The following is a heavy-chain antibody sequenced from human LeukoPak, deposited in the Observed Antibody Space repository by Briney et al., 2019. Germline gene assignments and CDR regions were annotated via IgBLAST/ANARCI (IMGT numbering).Heavy chain of an antibody. D-gene: IGHD2-2*01. V-gene: IGHV1-69*04. CDR1: GGTFSSYA. Sequence: SVKVSCKASGGTFSSYAISWVRQAPGQGLEWMGRIIAILGIANYAQKFQGRVTITADKSTSTAYMELSSLRSEDTAVYYCARDDIVVVPAAMPYYYYGMDFWGQGTTVTVSS. CDR2: IIAILGIA. CDR3: ARDDIVVVPAAMPYYYYGMDF. J-gene: IGHJ6*02.